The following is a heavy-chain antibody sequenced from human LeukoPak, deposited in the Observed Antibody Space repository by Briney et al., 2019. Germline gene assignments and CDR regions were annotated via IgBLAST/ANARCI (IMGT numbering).Heavy chain of an antibody. J-gene: IGHJ3*02. Sequence: PSETLSLTCAVYGGSFSGYYWSWIRQPPGKGLEWVSAISGSGGSTYYADSVKGRFTISRDNSKNTLYLQMNSLRAEDTAVYYCAKKLWSYGPHDAFDIWGQGTMVTVSS. CDR2: ISGSGGST. V-gene: IGHV3-23*01. D-gene: IGHD5-18*01. CDR1: GGSFSGYY. CDR3: AKKLWSYGPHDAFDI.